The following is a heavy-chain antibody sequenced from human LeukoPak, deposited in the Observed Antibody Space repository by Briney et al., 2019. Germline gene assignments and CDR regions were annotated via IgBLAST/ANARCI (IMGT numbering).Heavy chain of an antibody. J-gene: IGHJ4*02. Sequence: SETLSLTCSVSGGSISSYYWSWIRQPPGKGLEWIGYIYYSGSTNYNPSLKSRVTISVDTPKNHFSLKLSSVTAADTAVYYCATHRGYFYDSSGYIDYWGQGTLVTVSS. CDR3: ATHRGYFYDSSGYIDY. D-gene: IGHD3-22*01. CDR1: GGSISSYY. V-gene: IGHV4-59*12. CDR2: IYYSGST.